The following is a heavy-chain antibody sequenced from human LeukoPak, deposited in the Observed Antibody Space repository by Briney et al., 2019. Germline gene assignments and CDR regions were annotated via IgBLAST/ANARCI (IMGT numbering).Heavy chain of an antibody. CDR1: GFTFSSYG. D-gene: IGHD3-16*01. CDR2: ITYDGSDK. V-gene: IGHV3-30*18. Sequence: GRSLRLSCAASGFTFSSYGMHWVRQAPGKGLEWVAVITYDGSDKYYADSVKGRFTISRDTSENTLYLQMNSLRAEDTAVYYCAKVRLLGALDDAFDVWGQGTMVTV. CDR3: AKVRLLGALDDAFDV. J-gene: IGHJ3*01.